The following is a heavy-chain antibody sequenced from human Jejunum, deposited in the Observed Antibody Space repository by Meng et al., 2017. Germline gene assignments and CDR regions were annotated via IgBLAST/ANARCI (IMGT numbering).Heavy chain of an antibody. Sequence: GESLKISCAASGFTFSSYWMHWVRQAPGKGLVWVARIYSDGSTTNYADSVKGRFTISRDNANKMLYLQMTSLRADDTAVYFCVRRAESCGCFDDWGHGTLVTVSS. CDR3: VRRAESCGCFDD. CDR2: IYSDGSTT. V-gene: IGHV3-74*01. J-gene: IGHJ4*01. CDR1: GFTFSSYW. D-gene: IGHD2-21*01.